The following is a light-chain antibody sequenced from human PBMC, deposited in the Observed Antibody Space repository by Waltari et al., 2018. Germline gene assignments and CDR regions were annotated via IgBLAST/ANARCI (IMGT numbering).Light chain of an antibody. CDR3: QQYNNWPPYI. V-gene: IGKV3-15*01. CDR1: QSVSTN. CDR2: GAS. J-gene: IGKJ2*01. Sequence: ETVMTQSPTTLSLSPGDRATLSCRASQSVSTNLAWYQQKPGQAPRLLIYGASIRATGVPARFSGRGAGTEFTLTISRLQSEDFAVYYCQQYNNWPPYIFGQGSQLEI.